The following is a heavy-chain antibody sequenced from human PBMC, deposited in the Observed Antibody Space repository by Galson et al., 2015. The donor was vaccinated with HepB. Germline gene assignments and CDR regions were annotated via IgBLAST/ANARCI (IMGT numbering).Heavy chain of an antibody. CDR2: INTNTGEP. Sequence: SVKVSCKASGYTFTNCAINWVRQAPGQGLEWMGWINTNTGEPTYAQAFTGRFVFSLDTSVTTAHLQISSLKPEDTAVYYCARVTSTHNFGRSRYSFYYYGMDVWGQGTTVTVPS. D-gene: IGHD1-20*01. CDR1: GYTFTNCA. V-gene: IGHV7-4-1*02. J-gene: IGHJ6*02. CDR3: ARVTSTHNFGRSRYSFYYYGMDV.